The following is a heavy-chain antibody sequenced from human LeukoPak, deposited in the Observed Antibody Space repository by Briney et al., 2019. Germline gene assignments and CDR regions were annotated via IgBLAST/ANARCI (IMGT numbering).Heavy chain of an antibody. V-gene: IGHV3-7*01. J-gene: IGHJ6*02. Sequence: GGSLRLSCAASGFTFSSYWMSWVRQAPGKGLEWVANIKQDGSEKYYVDSVKGRFTISRDNAKNSLYLQMNSLRAEDTAVYYCARDRSREAAAGSNYYGMDVWGQGTTVTVSS. D-gene: IGHD6-13*01. CDR2: IKQDGSEK. CDR1: GFTFSSYW. CDR3: ARDRSREAAAGSNYYGMDV.